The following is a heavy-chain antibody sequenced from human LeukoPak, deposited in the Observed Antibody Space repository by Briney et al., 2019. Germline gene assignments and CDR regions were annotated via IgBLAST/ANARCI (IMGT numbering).Heavy chain of an antibody. CDR1: GGSISSSSYY. D-gene: IGHD2-15*01. CDR3: ARLGRLKGPADY. J-gene: IGHJ4*02. CDR2: IYYSGST. V-gene: IGHV4-39*01. Sequence: SETLSLTCTVSGGSISSSSYYWGWIRQPPGKGLEWIGNIYYSGSTYYNPSLESRVTISADTSKNQFSLKLSSVTAADTAVYYRARLGRLKGPADYWGQGTLVTVSS.